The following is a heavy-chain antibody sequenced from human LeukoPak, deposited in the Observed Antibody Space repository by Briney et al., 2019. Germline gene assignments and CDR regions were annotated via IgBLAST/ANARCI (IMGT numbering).Heavy chain of an antibody. J-gene: IGHJ4*01. CDR1: NFSVRSTFF. CDR3: AREGGYISGYIFDS. Sequence: SETLSLTCTVSNFSVRSTFFWAWLRQPPGKGLEWIGHTYYSGNNYYNPSLKSRVTISVDTSKNQFSLNLNSVTAADTAVYFCAREGGYISGYIFDSWGHGILVSVSS. V-gene: IGHV4-38-2*02. CDR2: TYYSGNN. D-gene: IGHD5-18*01.